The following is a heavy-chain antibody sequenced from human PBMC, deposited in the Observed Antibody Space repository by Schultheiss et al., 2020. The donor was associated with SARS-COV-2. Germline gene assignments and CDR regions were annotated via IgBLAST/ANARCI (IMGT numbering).Heavy chain of an antibody. Sequence: GESLKISCAASGFTFSSYAMSWVRQAPGKGLEWVSAISGSGGITYYADSVKGRFTISRDNSKNTLYLQMNSLRVDDTAVYYCAKVSYYYDSSGYYDYWGQGTLVTVSS. CDR1: GFTFSSYA. CDR3: AKVSYYYDSSGYYDY. V-gene: IGHV3-23*01. CDR2: ISGSGGIT. D-gene: IGHD3-22*01. J-gene: IGHJ4*02.